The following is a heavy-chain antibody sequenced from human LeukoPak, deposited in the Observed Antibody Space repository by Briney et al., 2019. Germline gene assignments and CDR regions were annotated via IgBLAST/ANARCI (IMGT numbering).Heavy chain of an antibody. J-gene: IGHJ4*02. Sequence: SETLSLTCAVSGGSISSGGYSWSWIRQPPGKGLEWIGYIYHSGSTYYNPSLKSRVTISVDRSKNQFSLKLSSVTAADTAVYYCARSYSNYGIDYWGQGTLVTVSS. V-gene: IGHV4-30-2*01. CDR2: IYHSGST. D-gene: IGHD4-11*01. CDR1: GGSISSGGYS. CDR3: ARSYSNYGIDY.